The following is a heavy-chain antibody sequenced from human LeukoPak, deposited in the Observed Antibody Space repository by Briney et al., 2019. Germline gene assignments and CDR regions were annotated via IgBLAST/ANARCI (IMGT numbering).Heavy chain of an antibody. CDR1: GFTFSSYG. Sequence: GGSLRLSCADSGFTFSSYGMHWVRQAPGKGLEWVAVISYDGSNKYYADSVKGRFTISRDNSKNTLYLQMNSLRAEDTAVYYCAKLAAAGTEDAFDISGQGTMVTVSS. J-gene: IGHJ3*02. CDR3: AKLAAAGTEDAFDI. V-gene: IGHV3-30*18. D-gene: IGHD6-13*01. CDR2: ISYDGSNK.